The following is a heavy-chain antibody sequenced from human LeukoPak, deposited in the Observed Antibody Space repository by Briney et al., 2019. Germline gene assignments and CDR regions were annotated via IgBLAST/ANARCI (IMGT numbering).Heavy chain of an antibody. CDR3: ARWDAHYHEGDNWFDP. V-gene: IGHV1-69*13. D-gene: IGHD3-22*01. Sequence: ASVKVSCKASGGTFTNYAITWVRQAPGPGLEWMGGIVPGFDTTDYAQRFQDRLIITADESTTTAYMELSSLRSEDTAMYYCARWDAHYHEGDNWFDPWGQGTLVTVSS. J-gene: IGHJ5*02. CDR1: GGTFTNYA. CDR2: IVPGFDTT.